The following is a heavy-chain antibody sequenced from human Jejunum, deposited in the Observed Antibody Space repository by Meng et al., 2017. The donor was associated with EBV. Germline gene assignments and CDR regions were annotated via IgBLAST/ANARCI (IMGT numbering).Heavy chain of an antibody. CDR3: ARVDYYDTSGNVDF. Sequence: HLPLLKLVPIVATASKTRSPPCSVSGGSSSSYTYYCGWIRQPPGRGLEWIVSIDYRDNTYYNPSLKIRITISVDTPKNQFSLKLTSMTAADTALYYCARVDYYDTSGNVDFWGQGALVTVSS. D-gene: IGHD3-22*01. V-gene: IGHV4-39*01. CDR1: GGSSSSYTYY. CDR2: IDYRDNT. J-gene: IGHJ4*02.